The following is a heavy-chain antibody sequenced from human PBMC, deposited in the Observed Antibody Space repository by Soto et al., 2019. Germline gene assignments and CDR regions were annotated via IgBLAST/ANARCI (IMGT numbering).Heavy chain of an antibody. CDR2: INHSGSN. J-gene: IGHJ4*02. CDR1: GGSFSGYY. Sequence: QVQLQQWGAGLLKPSETLSLTCAVYGGSFSGYYWSWIRQPPGKGLEWIGEINHSGSNNYNPTLKSRVTISVATSKNQFSLKLSSVTAADTAVYYCAGRYGFFDYWGQGTLVTVSS. V-gene: IGHV4-34*01. D-gene: IGHD1-20*01. CDR3: AGRYGFFDY.